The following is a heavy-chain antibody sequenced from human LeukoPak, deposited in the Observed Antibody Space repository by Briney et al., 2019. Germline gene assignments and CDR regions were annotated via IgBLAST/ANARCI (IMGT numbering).Heavy chain of an antibody. CDR1: GFTFTNYA. J-gene: IGHJ6*02. D-gene: IGHD5-18*01. V-gene: IGHV3-23*01. CDR3: ARDKKGYLRLNYYYYGMDV. Sequence: GGSLRLSCAASGFTFTNYAMSWVRQAPGKGLEWVSSISASGVSTYYADSVKGRFTISRDNSKNTLYLQMNSLRAEDTAVYYCARDKKGYLRLNYYYYGMDVWGQGTTVTVSS. CDR2: ISASGVST.